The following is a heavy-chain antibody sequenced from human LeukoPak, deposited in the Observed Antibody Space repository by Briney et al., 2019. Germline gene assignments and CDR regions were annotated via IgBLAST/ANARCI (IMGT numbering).Heavy chain of an antibody. CDR1: GYTFTGYY. D-gene: IGHD3-10*01. Sequence: ASVKASCKASGYTFTGYYMHWVRQAPGQGLEWMGWINPNSGGTNYAQKFQGRVTMTRDTSISTAYMELSRLRSDDTAVYYCARAPAALWFGELSPRMDYYYYMDVWGKGTTVTVSS. J-gene: IGHJ6*03. V-gene: IGHV1-2*02. CDR3: ARAPAALWFGELSPRMDYYYYMDV. CDR2: INPNSGGT.